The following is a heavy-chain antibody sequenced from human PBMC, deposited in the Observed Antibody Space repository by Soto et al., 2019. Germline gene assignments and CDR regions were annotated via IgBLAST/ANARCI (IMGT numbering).Heavy chain of an antibody. D-gene: IGHD6-6*01. CDR2: ISGSGSTI. J-gene: IGHJ4*02. CDR3: AEGLSSK. Sequence: EIQLVESGGGFVQCGGSLTLLCAASGFTLSIYEMIWVPEAPGKGLEWVSYISGSGSTIYYADSVKGRFTISRDNAKNSLYLQMDSLRAEDTAVYYCAEGLSSKGGQGTLVTVSS. CDR1: GFTLSIYE. V-gene: IGHV3-48*03.